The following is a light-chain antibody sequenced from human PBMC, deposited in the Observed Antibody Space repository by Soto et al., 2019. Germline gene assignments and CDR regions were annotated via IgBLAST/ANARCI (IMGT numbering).Light chain of an antibody. CDR2: AAS. CDR1: QGISSY. J-gene: IGKJ1*01. V-gene: IGKV1-8*01. CDR3: QQYYSYPQT. Sequence: AIRMTQSPSSLSASTGDRVTITCRASQGISSYLAWYQQKPGKAPTLLIYAASTLQSGVPSRFSGSGSGTDFTLTISCLQSEDFATYYCQQYYSYPQTFGQGTKVEIK.